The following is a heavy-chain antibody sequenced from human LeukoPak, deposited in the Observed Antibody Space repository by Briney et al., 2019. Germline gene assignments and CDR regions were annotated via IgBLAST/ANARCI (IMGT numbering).Heavy chain of an antibody. D-gene: IGHD3-10*01. J-gene: IGHJ4*02. CDR2: ISYDGSSK. CDR3: AREGHYGSGSYPFDS. V-gene: IGHV3-30-3*01. CDR1: GFTFSGYA. Sequence: GTSLRLSCAASGFTFSGYALHWVRQAPGKGLEWVTVISYDGSSKYYVDSVKGRFTISRDNSKNTLYLQMNSLRAEDTALYYCAREGHYGSGSYPFDSWGQGTLVTVPS.